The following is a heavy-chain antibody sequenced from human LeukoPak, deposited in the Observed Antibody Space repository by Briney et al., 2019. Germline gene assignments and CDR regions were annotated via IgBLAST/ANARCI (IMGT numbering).Heavy chain of an antibody. CDR1: GFTFDDYA. CDR3: AKGGGYYYSSDYYYMDV. J-gene: IGHJ6*03. V-gene: IGHV3-9*03. Sequence: GGSLRLSCAASGFTFDDYAMHWVRQAPGKGLEWVSGISWSSGSIGYADSVKGRFTISRDNAKNSLYLQMNSLRAEDMALYYCAKGGGYYYSSDYYYMDVWGKGTTVTVSS. D-gene: IGHD3-22*01. CDR2: ISWSSGSI.